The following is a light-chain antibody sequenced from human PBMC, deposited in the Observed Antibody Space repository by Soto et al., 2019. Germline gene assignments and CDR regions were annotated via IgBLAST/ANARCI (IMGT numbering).Light chain of an antibody. CDR3: QSADSSGTYGV. J-gene: IGLJ1*01. CDR1: ALPKQY. V-gene: IGLV3-25*02. Sequence: SSELTQPPSVSVSPGQTARITCSGDALPKQYAYWYQQKPGQAPVLVIYKDSERPSGIPERFSGSSSGTTVTLTISGVPAEDEADYYCQSADSSGTYGVFGTGTKLTVL. CDR2: KDS.